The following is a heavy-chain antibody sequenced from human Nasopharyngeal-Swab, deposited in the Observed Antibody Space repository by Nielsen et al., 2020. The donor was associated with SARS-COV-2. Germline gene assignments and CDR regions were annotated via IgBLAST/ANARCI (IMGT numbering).Heavy chain of an antibody. Sequence: WIRQPPGKGLEWVSYISSSSSYTNYADSVKGRFTISRDNAKNSLYLQMNSLRAEDTAVEDGAREKMGSDYWGQGNHGTVSS. CDR2: ISSSSSYT. V-gene: IGHV3-11*06. D-gene: IGHD1-26*01. J-gene: IGHJ4*02. CDR3: AREKMGSDY.